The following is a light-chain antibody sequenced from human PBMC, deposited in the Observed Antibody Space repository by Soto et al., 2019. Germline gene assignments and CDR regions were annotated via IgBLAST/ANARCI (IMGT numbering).Light chain of an antibody. CDR2: GAS. CDR3: QQYNTWPLT. Sequence: ETVMTQSPVTLSLSPGERATISCTASQSVSSNLAWYQQKPGQAPRLLIYGASSRATGIPARFSGSGSGTDFTLTISRLQSEDVALYLCQQYNTWPLTFGQGTKVEI. V-gene: IGKV3-15*01. J-gene: IGKJ1*01. CDR1: QSVSSN.